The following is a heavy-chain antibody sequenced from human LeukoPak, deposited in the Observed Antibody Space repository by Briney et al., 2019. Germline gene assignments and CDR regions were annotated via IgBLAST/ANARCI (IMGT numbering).Heavy chain of an antibody. Sequence: GRSLRLSCAASGFTFSSYGMHWVRQAPGKGLDWVAVISYDGSNKYYADSVKGRFTISRDNSKNTLYLQMNSLSTEDTAVYYCARAYSSSWYGALDYWGQGTLVTVSS. CDR3: ARAYSSSWYGALDY. CDR2: ISYDGSNK. J-gene: IGHJ4*02. D-gene: IGHD6-13*01. CDR1: GFTFSSYG. V-gene: IGHV3-30*03.